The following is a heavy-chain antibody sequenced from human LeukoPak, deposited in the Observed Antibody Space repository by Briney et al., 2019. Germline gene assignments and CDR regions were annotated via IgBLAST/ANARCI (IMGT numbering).Heavy chain of an antibody. CDR3: AKDYYDSSGYQRFDY. Sequence: SVKVSCKASGGTFSSYAISWVRQAPGQGLEWMGRIIPILGIANYAQKFQGRVTITADKSTSTAYMELSSLRSEDTAVYYCAKDYYDSSGYQRFDYWGQGTLVTVSS. CDR2: IIPILGIA. CDR1: GGTFSSYA. J-gene: IGHJ4*02. D-gene: IGHD3-22*01. V-gene: IGHV1-69*04.